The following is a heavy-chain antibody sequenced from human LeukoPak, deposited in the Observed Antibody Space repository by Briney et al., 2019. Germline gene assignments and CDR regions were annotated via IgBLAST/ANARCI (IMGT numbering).Heavy chain of an antibody. J-gene: IGHJ4*02. Sequence: ASVKVSCKASGGTFSSYAISWVRQAPGQGLEWMGRIIPILGIANYAQKFQGRVTMTTDTSTSTAYMELRSLRSDDTAVYYCARDKVYYYDSSGYIDYWGQGTLVTVSS. CDR2: IIPILGIA. CDR1: GGTFSSYA. CDR3: ARDKVYYYDSSGYIDY. D-gene: IGHD3-22*01. V-gene: IGHV1-69*04.